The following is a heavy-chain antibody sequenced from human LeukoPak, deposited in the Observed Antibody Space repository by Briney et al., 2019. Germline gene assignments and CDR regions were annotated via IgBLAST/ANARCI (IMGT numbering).Heavy chain of an antibody. D-gene: IGHD1-26*01. CDR1: GFTFSSNG. CDR2: IRYDGSNK. J-gene: IGHJ4*02. CDR3: AKDHVGATYFDY. V-gene: IGHV3-30*02. Sequence: GGSLRLSCAASGFTFSSNGMHWVRQAPGKGLEWVAFIRYDGSNKYYADSVKGRFTISRDNSKNTLYLQMNSLRAEDTAVYYCAKDHVGATYFDYWGQGTLVTVSS.